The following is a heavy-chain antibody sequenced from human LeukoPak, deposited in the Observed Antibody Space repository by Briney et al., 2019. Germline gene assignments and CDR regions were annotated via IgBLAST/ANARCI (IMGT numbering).Heavy chain of an antibody. Sequence: SETLSLTCTVSGGSISSHYWSWIRQPPGKGLEWIGYIYNSGSTNYNPSLKSRVTISLDTSKNQFSLKLTSVTAADTAVYFCARDDYGVFDAFDVWGQGTVATVSS. V-gene: IGHV4-59*08. D-gene: IGHD3-16*01. J-gene: IGHJ3*01. CDR2: IYNSGST. CDR3: ARDDYGVFDAFDV. CDR1: GGSISSHY.